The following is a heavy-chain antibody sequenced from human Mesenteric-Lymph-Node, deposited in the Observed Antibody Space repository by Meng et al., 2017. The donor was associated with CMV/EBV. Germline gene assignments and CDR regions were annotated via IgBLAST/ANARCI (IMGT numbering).Heavy chain of an antibody. V-gene: IGHV3-11*01. Sequence: GESLKISCAASGFTFSDYYMSWIRQAPGKGLEWVSYISSSGSTKYYADSVKGRFTISRDNAKNSLYLQMNSLRAEDTAVYYCVRGPGGGQYYYGLDVWGQGATVTVSS. J-gene: IGHJ6*02. CDR1: GFTFSDYY. D-gene: IGHD1-14*01. CDR2: ISSSGSTK. CDR3: VRGPGGGQYYYGLDV.